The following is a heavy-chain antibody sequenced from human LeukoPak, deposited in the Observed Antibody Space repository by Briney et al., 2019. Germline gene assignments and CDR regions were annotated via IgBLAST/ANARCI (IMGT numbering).Heavy chain of an antibody. CDR1: GYTFTSYY. V-gene: IGHV1-46*01. D-gene: IGHD1-26*01. J-gene: IGHJ6*02. CDR3: ARDRIVGATNYYYYGMDV. Sequence: ASVKVSCKASGYTFTSYYMHWVRQAPGQGLEWMGIINPSGGSTSYAQKFQGRVTMTRDTSTSTVYMELSSLRSEDTAVYYCARDRIVGATNYYYYGMDVWGQGPTVTVSS. CDR2: INPSGGST.